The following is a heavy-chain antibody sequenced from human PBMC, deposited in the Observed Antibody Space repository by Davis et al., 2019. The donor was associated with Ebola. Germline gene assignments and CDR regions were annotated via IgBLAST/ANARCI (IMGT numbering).Heavy chain of an antibody. CDR3: ARGPLVSAKGFFNY. CDR2: INQDGSEK. Sequence: PGGSLRLSCAGSGFTLNTYWMTWVRQAPGKGLEWVANINQDGSEKYYVDSVKGRFTISRDNAMNSPYLQMNSLRAEDTAVYYCARGPLVSAKGFFNYWGQGTLVTVSS. V-gene: IGHV3-7*01. CDR1: GFTLNTYW. J-gene: IGHJ4*02. D-gene: IGHD2/OR15-2a*01.